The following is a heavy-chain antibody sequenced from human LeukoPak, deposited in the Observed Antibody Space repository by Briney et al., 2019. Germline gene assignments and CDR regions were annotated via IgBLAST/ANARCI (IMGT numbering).Heavy chain of an antibody. Sequence: PGRSLRLSCAASGFTFSSYAMHWVRQAPGKGLEWVAVISYDGSNKYYADSVKGRFTISRDNSKNTLYLQMNSLRAEDTAVYYCARGHDYRHDPWGQGTLVTVSS. CDR3: ARGHDYRHDP. V-gene: IGHV3-30-3*01. CDR2: ISYDGSNK. J-gene: IGHJ5*02. D-gene: IGHD4-11*01. CDR1: GFTFSSYA.